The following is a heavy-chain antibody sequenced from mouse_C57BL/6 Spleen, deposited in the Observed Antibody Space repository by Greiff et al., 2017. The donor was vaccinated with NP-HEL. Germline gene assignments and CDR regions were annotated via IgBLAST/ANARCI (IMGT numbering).Heavy chain of an antibody. CDR2: INPNNGGT. CDR1: GYTFTDYN. J-gene: IGHJ1*03. V-gene: IGHV1-22*01. Sequence: EVHLVESGPELVKPGASVKMSCKASGYTFTDYNMHWVKQSHGKSLQWIGYINPNNGGTSYNQKFKGKATLPVTTSSSTAYMVLRSLTSENAAVYYCARDYYGSSPYWYVGVRGTGTTVTVAS. CDR3: ARDYYGSSPYWYVGV. D-gene: IGHD1-1*01.